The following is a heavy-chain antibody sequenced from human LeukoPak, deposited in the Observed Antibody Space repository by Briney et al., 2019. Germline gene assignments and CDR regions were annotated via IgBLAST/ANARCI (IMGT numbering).Heavy chain of an antibody. V-gene: IGHV3-9*01. D-gene: IGHD5/OR15-5a*01. CDR3: HMSGSSDAFDI. J-gene: IGHJ3*02. CDR1: GFTFDDYA. CDR2: ISWNSGSI. Sequence: PGGSLRLSCAASGFTFDDYAMHWVRQAPGKGLEWVSGISWNSGSIGYADSVKGRFTISRDNAKNSLYLQMNSLRAEDTALYYCHMSGSSDAFDIWGQGTMVTVSS.